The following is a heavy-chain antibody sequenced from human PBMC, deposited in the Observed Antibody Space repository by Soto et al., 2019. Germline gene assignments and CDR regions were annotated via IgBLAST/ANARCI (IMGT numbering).Heavy chain of an antibody. D-gene: IGHD3-22*01. CDR1: GGSISSGGYS. CDR3: ARGTTYYYDSSGYSRLFDY. J-gene: IGHJ4*02. CDR2: IYHSGST. Sequence: SETLSLTCAVSGGSISSGGYSWSWIRQPPGKGLEWIGYIYHSGSTYYNPSLKSRVTISVDRSKNQFSLKLSSVTAADTAVYYCARGTTYYYDSSGYSRLFDYWGQGTLVTVPS. V-gene: IGHV4-30-2*01.